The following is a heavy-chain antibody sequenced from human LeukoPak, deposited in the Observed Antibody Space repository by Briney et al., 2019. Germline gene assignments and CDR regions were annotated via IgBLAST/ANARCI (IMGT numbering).Heavy chain of an antibody. Sequence: SETLSLTCAVYGGSFSGYYWSWIRQPPGKGLEWIGEIYHSESTNYKPSLQSRGTISVDKSKNQFSLRLNSVTAADTAVYYCARTLGNYGSGSYDALDIWGQGTMVTVSS. D-gene: IGHD3-10*01. J-gene: IGHJ3*02. CDR1: GGSFSGYY. CDR3: ARTLGNYGSGSYDALDI. V-gene: IGHV4-34*01. CDR2: IYHSEST.